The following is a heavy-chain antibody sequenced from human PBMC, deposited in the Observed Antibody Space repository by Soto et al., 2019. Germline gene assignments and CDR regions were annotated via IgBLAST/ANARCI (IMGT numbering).Heavy chain of an antibody. Sequence: PSETLSLTCNVPGGSISNSHYYWAWIRQPPGKGLEWIGHIYYRGTPYYNPSLKSRITMPVDTSKNQFSLKLSSVTAADTAVYYCARLNRFGDNYYNMDVWGQGTTVTVSS. CDR3: ARLNRFGDNYYNMDV. J-gene: IGHJ6*02. CDR2: IYYRGTP. D-gene: IGHD3-10*01. CDR1: GGSISNSHYY. V-gene: IGHV4-39*01.